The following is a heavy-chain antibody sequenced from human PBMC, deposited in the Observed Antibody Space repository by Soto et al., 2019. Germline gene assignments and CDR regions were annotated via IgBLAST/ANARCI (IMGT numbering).Heavy chain of an antibody. D-gene: IGHD3-22*01. V-gene: IGHV1-46*01. CDR2: IDPTGGRT. CDR3: AREGYYDSSDYYYYYGMDV. CDR1: GDRITSSY. Sequence: GASVKVCCKASGDRITSSYRRWVRQANGQGLEWMGTIDPTGGRTNYAQKFQGRVTMTRDTSTSTVYMELSSLTSEDTAVYYCAREGYYDSSDYYYYYGMDVWGQGTTVTVSS. J-gene: IGHJ6*02.